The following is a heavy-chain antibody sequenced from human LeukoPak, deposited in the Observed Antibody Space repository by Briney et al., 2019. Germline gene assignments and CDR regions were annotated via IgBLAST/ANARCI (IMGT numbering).Heavy chain of an antibody. V-gene: IGHV3-30*03. CDR1: GFNFSRNA. J-gene: IGHJ3*02. CDR3: ARDRRWFGELLVDAFDI. D-gene: IGHD3-10*01. CDR2: ISYDGTNK. Sequence: TGGSLRLSCAASGFNFSRNAIHWVRQAPGKGLEWVAVISYDGTNKYYGDSVKGRFTIPRDNSKNTLSLQMNSLRAEDTAVYYCARDRRWFGELLVDAFDIWGQGTMVTVSS.